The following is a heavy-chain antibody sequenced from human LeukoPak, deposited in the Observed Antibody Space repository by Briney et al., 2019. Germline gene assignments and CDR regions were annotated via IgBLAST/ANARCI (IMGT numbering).Heavy chain of an antibody. Sequence: MSSETLSLTCTVSGGSISSYYWSWIRQPAGKGLEWIGRIYTSGSTNYNPSLKSRVTISVDTSKNQFPLKLSSVTAADTAVYYCAREGWKKNWFDPWGQGTLVTVSS. CDR1: GGSISSYY. CDR2: IYTSGST. CDR3: AREGWKKNWFDP. V-gene: IGHV4-4*07. D-gene: IGHD1-1*01. J-gene: IGHJ5*02.